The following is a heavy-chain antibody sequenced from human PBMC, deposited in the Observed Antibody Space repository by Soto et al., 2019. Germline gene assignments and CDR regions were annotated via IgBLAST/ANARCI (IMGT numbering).Heavy chain of an antibody. V-gene: IGHV3-23*01. Sequence: HPGGSLRLSCAASGFTFSSYAMSWVRQAPGKGLEWVSAISGSGGSTYYADSVKGRFTISRDNSKNTLYLQMNSLRAEDTAVYYCAKDALVVVITTQVFDYWGQGTLVTVSS. D-gene: IGHD3-22*01. CDR1: GFTFSSYA. CDR3: AKDALVVVITTQVFDY. CDR2: ISGSGGST. J-gene: IGHJ4*02.